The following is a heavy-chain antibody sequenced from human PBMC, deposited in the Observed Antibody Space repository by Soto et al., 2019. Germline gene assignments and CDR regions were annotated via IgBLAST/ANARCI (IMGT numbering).Heavy chain of an antibody. J-gene: IGHJ3*02. CDR2: MYYSGST. CDR1: SDTIRNYY. D-gene: IGHD3-9*01. Sequence: TCSVSSDTIRNYYCSWFRQPPGKGLEWIGYMYYSGSTNYNPSLKSRVTISVDTSKNQFSLKLSSVIAADTAVYYCARFDSFDAFDIWGQGTMVTVSS. V-gene: IGHV4-59*01. CDR3: ARFDSFDAFDI.